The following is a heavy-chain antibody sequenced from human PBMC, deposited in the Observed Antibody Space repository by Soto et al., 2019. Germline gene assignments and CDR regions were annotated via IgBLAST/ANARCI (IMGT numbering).Heavy chain of an antibody. CDR3: AKGAFAGYYYYGMDV. D-gene: IGHD3-16*01. CDR1: GFTFSNYA. Sequence: AGGSLRLSCAASGFTFSNYAMTWVRQAPGKGLEWVSAISRSGDSTFYADSVKGRFTISRDNSKNTLYLQMSSLRAEDTAVYYCAKGAFAGYYYYGMDVWGQGTTVTVSS. V-gene: IGHV3-23*01. J-gene: IGHJ6*02. CDR2: ISRSGDST.